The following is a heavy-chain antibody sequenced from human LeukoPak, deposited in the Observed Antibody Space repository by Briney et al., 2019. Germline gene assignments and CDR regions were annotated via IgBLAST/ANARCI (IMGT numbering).Heavy chain of an antibody. CDR2: ISGSGGIT. Sequence: GGSLRLSCAASGFTFNNYAMSWVRQAPGKGLEWVSAISGSGGITYYADSVKGRFTFSRDNSKNTLYLQMNSLRAEDTAVYYCAKEEGYYYDSGGYYVEYFQHWGQGTLVTVSS. CDR1: GFTFNNYA. J-gene: IGHJ1*01. V-gene: IGHV3-23*01. D-gene: IGHD3-22*01. CDR3: AKEEGYYYDSGGYYVEYFQH.